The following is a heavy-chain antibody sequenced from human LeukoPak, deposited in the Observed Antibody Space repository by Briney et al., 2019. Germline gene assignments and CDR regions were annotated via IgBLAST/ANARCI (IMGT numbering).Heavy chain of an antibody. D-gene: IGHD6-13*01. CDR2: ISYDGSNK. CDR1: GFTFSSYA. J-gene: IGHJ4*02. CDR3: ARGSYSSSPVYFDY. V-gene: IGHV3-30-3*01. Sequence: GGSLRLSCAASGFTFSSYAMHWVRQAPGKGLEWVAVISYDGSNKYYADSVKGRFTISRDNSKNTLYLQMNSLRAEDTAVYYCARGSYSSSPVYFDYWGQGTLVTVSS.